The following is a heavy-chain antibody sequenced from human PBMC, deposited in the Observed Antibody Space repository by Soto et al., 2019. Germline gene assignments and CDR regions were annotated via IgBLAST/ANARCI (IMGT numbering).Heavy chain of an antibody. J-gene: IGHJ6*02. V-gene: IGHV3-30*18. CDR3: VKDGSSGWPYFYDMDV. Sequence: PGGSLRLSCAASGFTFSSYGMHWVRQAPGKGLEWVAVISYDGRNKYYADAVKGRFTISRDNSKNTLYLQISSLRAEDTAVYYCVKDGSSGWPYFYDMDVWGQGTTVTVS. CDR1: GFTFSSYG. D-gene: IGHD6-19*01. CDR2: ISYDGRNK.